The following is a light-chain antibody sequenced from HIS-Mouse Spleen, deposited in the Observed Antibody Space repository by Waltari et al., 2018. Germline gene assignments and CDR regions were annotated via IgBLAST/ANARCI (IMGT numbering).Light chain of an antibody. Sequence: SYELTQPPSVSVSPGQTARITCSGDALPKQYAYWYQQKPGQAPWLVIDKDSERPPGIPERFSGSRSGTTVTLTISGVQAEDEADYYCQSADSSGTYVVFGGGTKPTVL. CDR2: KDS. CDR3: QSADSSGTYVV. CDR1: ALPKQY. V-gene: IGLV3-25*03. J-gene: IGLJ2*01.